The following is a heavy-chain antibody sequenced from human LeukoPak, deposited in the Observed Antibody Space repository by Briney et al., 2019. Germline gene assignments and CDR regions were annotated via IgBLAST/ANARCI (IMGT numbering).Heavy chain of an antibody. V-gene: IGHV1-2*02. CDR3: ARDRGYSRGHFDY. D-gene: IGHD6-13*01. J-gene: IGHJ4*02. Sequence: RASVKVSCKARGYSFTGYYMHWVRQAPGQGLEWMGWINPNSGATNYAQKFQGRATMTRDTSISTASMELSSLKPDDTAVYYCARDRGYSRGHFDYWGQGTLVTVSS. CDR1: GYSFTGYY. CDR2: INPNSGAT.